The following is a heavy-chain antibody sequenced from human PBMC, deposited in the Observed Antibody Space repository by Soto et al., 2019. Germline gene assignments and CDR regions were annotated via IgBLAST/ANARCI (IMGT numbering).Heavy chain of an antibody. Sequence: SCAASGFTFSSYAMSWVRQAPGKGLEWVSAISGSGGSTYYADSVKGRFTISRDNSKNTLYLQMNSLRAEDTAVYYCAKDLVARPYGMDVWGQGTTVTVSS. CDR3: AKDLVARPYGMDV. CDR1: GFTFSSYA. V-gene: IGHV3-23*01. J-gene: IGHJ6*02. D-gene: IGHD2-15*01. CDR2: ISGSGGST.